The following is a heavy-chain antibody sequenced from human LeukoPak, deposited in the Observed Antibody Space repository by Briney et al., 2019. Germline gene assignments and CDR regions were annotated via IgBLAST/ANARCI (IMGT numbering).Heavy chain of an antibody. CDR2: IYYSGST. V-gene: IGHV4-30-4*08. Sequence: TSQTLSLTCTVSGGSISSGDYYWSWIRQPPGKGLEWIGYIYYSGSTYYNPSLKSRVTISVDTSKNQFSLKLSSVTAADTAVYYCAREDFGVANYFDYWGQGTPVTVSS. CDR1: GGSISSGDYY. D-gene: IGHD3-3*01. J-gene: IGHJ4*02. CDR3: AREDFGVANYFDY.